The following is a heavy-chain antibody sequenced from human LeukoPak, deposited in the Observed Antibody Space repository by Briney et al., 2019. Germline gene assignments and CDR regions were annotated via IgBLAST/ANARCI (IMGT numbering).Heavy chain of an antibody. D-gene: IGHD3-22*01. CDR3: ARDSYYYDSGDYFYDY. J-gene: IGHJ4*02. Sequence: PETLSLTCTVSGGSISSSSYYWGWIRQPPGKGLEWIGSIYYSGSTYYNPSLKSRVTMSVDTSKNQFSLKLSSVTAADTAVYYCARDSYYYDSGDYFYDYWGQGTLVTVSS. CDR1: GGSISSSSYY. V-gene: IGHV4-39*07. CDR2: IYYSGST.